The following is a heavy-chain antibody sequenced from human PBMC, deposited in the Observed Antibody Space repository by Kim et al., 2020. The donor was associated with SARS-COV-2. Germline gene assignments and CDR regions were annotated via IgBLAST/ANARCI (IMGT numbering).Heavy chain of an antibody. Sequence: SETLSLTCTVSGGSISSYYWSWIRQPPGKGLEWIGYIYYSGSTNYNPSLKSRVTISVDTSKNQFSLKLSSVTAADTAVYYCAREQGGYGGYFVLWGRGTLVTVSS. V-gene: IGHV4-59*01. CDR3: AREQGGYGGYFVL. CDR1: GGSISSYY. J-gene: IGHJ2*01. CDR2: IYYSGST. D-gene: IGHD5-12*01.